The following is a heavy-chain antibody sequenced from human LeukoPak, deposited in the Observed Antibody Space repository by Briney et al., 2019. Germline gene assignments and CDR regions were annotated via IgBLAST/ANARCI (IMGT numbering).Heavy chain of an antibody. D-gene: IGHD3-10*01. Sequence: GGSLRLSCAASGFTVSSNYMSWVRQAPGKGLEWVAVIYRGGNTYYADTVKGRFTISRDNSKNTLYLQMNSLRAEDTAVYFCARLWFGELAFDYWGQGTLVTVSS. CDR3: ARLWFGELAFDY. V-gene: IGHV3-66*01. CDR1: GFTVSSNY. CDR2: IYRGGNT. J-gene: IGHJ4*02.